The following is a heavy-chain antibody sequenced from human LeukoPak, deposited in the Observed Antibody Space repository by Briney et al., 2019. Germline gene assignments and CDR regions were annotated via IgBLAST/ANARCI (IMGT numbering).Heavy chain of an antibody. CDR2: ISGSGGST. J-gene: IGHJ4*02. D-gene: IGHD4-17*01. CDR3: AKTRTTVTKVVFSYFDY. Sequence: GGSLRLSCAASGFTFSSYAMSWVRQAPGKGLEWVSAISGSGGSTYYADSVKGRFTISRDNSKNTLYLQMNSLRAEDTAVYYCAKTRTTVTKVVFSYFDYWGQGTLVTVSS. V-gene: IGHV3-23*01. CDR1: GFTFSSYA.